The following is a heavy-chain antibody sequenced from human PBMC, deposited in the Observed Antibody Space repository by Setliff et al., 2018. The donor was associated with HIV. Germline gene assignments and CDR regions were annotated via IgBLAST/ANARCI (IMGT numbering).Heavy chain of an antibody. J-gene: IGHJ3*02. CDR2: IYYSGST. V-gene: IGHV4-59*01. D-gene: IGHD1-26*01. CDR3: AREKSGAGLLDAFDI. Sequence: PSETLSLTCTVSGGSISSYYWSWIRQPPGKGLEWIGYIYYSGSTNYNPSLKSRVTISVDTSKNQFSLKLSSVTAADTAVYYCAREKSGAGLLDAFDIWGQGTMVTV. CDR1: GGSISSYY.